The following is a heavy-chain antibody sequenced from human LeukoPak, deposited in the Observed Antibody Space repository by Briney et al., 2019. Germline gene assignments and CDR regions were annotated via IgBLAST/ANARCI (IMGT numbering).Heavy chain of an antibody. Sequence: PSETLSLTCTVSGGSISSNYYYWVWIRQPPGKGPEWLGTISYSGTTYYNPSLKSRVAIPVDTSKNQFSLKLSSVTAADTAVYYCVRTMDTAVISTWYFDLWGRGTLVTVSS. J-gene: IGHJ2*01. CDR3: VRTMDTAVISTWYFDL. D-gene: IGHD5-18*01. CDR2: ISYSGTT. V-gene: IGHV4-39*01. CDR1: GGSISSNYYY.